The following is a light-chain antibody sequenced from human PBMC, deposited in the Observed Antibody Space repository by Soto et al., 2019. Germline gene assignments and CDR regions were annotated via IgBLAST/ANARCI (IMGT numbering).Light chain of an antibody. Sequence: DIQMTQSPSSLSASIGDRVTLTCRASQSISFYLNWYQQKPGKAPRLLIYAATTLQSGVPLRFSGGESGADFTLTVSSLQPEDFATYYCQQSYSIPHTFGQGTKVEIK. V-gene: IGKV1-39*01. J-gene: IGKJ1*01. CDR1: QSISFY. CDR2: AAT. CDR3: QQSYSIPHT.